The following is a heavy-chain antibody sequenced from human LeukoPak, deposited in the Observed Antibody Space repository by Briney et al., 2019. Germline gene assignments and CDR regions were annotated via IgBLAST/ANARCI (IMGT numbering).Heavy chain of an antibody. CDR2: INPNSGGT. D-gene: IGHD2-8*01. CDR3: AKDPDCTSGVCYTFFDY. CDR1: GYTFTVYY. Sequence: GASVKVSFKASGYTFTVYYMHWVRQAPGQGLEWMGWINPNSGGTNYARKFQGRVTMTRDTSISTAYMELSRLRSDDTAVYYCAKDPDCTSGVCYTFFDYWGQGTLVTVSS. V-gene: IGHV1-2*02. J-gene: IGHJ4*02.